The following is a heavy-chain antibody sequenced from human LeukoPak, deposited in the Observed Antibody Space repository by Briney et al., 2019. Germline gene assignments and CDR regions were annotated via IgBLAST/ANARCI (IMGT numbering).Heavy chain of an antibody. D-gene: IGHD1-26*01. CDR1: GFTISGHY. Sequence: GGSLRLSCVASGFTISGHYMSWVRQAPGKGLEWVSVIYRSGATFYADSVQGRFTISRDSSKNALYLQMNSLRAEDTALYYCASGSPPYHVSGAMDVWGQGTTVTVSS. V-gene: IGHV3-53*01. CDR2: IYRSGAT. J-gene: IGHJ6*02. CDR3: ASGSPPYHVSGAMDV.